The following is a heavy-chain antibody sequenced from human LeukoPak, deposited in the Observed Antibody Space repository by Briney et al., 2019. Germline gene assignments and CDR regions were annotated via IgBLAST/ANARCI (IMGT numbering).Heavy chain of an antibody. D-gene: IGHD3-3*01. CDR2: IYPGDSDT. V-gene: IGHV5-51*01. CDR3: ARQNDFRLDY. CDR1: GYTFSSYW. Sequence: GESLKISCKGSGYTFSSYWIGWVRQMPGKGLERMGIIYPGDSDTRYSPSLQGQVTISVDTSIGTAYLQWSSLKASDTAIYYCARQNDFRLDYWGQGTLVTVSS. J-gene: IGHJ4*02.